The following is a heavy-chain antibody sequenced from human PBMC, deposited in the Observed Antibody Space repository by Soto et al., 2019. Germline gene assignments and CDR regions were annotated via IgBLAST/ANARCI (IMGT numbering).Heavy chain of an antibody. D-gene: IGHD6-13*01. CDR2: IYSGGST. V-gene: IGHV3-53*04. J-gene: IGHJ4*02. CDR1: GFTVSSNY. Sequence: GGSLSLSCAASGFTVSSNYMSWVRQAPGKGLEWVSVIYSGGSTYYADSVKGRFTISRHNSKNTLYLQMNSLRAEDTAVYYCARIGIAAAGKVDYWGQGTLVTVSS. CDR3: ARIGIAAAGKVDY.